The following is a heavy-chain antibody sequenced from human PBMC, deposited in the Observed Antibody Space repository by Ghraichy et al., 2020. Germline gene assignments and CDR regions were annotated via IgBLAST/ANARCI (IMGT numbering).Heavy chain of an antibody. CDR2: IKSKTDSGTT. Sequence: SCAASGFTFTNAWMNWVRQTPGKGLDWVGRIKSKTDSGTTDYAAPVKGRFTISRDDSKDTLYLQMNSLETEDTGVYYCTTEETYYDISHYMDVWGKGTTVTVSS. CDR1: GFTFTNAW. V-gene: IGHV3-15*07. J-gene: IGHJ6*03. CDR3: TTEETYYDISHYMDV. D-gene: IGHD3-9*01.